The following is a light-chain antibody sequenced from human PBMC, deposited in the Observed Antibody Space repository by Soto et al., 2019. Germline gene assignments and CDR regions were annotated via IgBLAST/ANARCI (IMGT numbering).Light chain of an antibody. CDR2: GAS. CDR1: QRVRVSY. CDR3: QQYWRSAIT. J-gene: IGKJ5*01. Sequence: EIMVRQSPPAPSLSTRARATLYCMASQRVRVSYLAWYRHKPGQAPRFLIYGASSRATGIPDRFSGSGSGTDFTLSIIRPEPEDFAVYYCQQYWRSAITFVQGALLEI. V-gene: IGKV3-20*01.